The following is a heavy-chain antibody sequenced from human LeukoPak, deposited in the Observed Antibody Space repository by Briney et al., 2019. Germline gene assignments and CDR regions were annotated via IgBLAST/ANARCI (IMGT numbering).Heavy chain of an antibody. CDR3: AASTYGSGSYVAFDS. V-gene: IGHV5-51*01. CDR1: GYSFTNYW. D-gene: IGHD3-10*01. CDR2: IYPGDSDT. J-gene: IGHJ4*02. Sequence: GASLKISCKGSGYSFTNYWIGCLRQMRGKGLEWMGIIYPGDSDTRYSPSFQGQITISADKSISTTYLQWSSLKASDTAIYYCAASTYGSGSYVAFDSWGQGTLVSVSS.